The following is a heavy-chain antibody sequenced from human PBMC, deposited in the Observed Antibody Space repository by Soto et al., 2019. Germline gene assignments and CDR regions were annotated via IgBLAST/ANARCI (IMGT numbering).Heavy chain of an antibody. CDR1: GFTFSSYA. CDR2: ISSSGGST. V-gene: IGHV3-23*01. J-gene: IGHJ4*02. Sequence: EVQLLESGGDLIQPGGSLRLSCSASGFTFSSYAMSWVRQAPGKGLGWVSAISSSGGSTFYADSAKGRFTISRDNSRNPLSLPVNSLRAEDRAIYYCAKYLARSPPRAYGDYWGQGTLVPVSS. CDR3: AKYLARSPPRAYGDY. D-gene: IGHD5-12*01.